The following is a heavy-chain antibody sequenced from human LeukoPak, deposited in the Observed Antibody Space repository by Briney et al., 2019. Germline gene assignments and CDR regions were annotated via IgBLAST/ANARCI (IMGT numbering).Heavy chain of an antibody. D-gene: IGHD5-24*01. CDR1: GYSFTSYW. Sequence: GESLKISCKGSGYSFTSYWIGWVRQMPGKGLGWMGIIYPGDSDTRYSPSFQGQVTISADKSISTAYLQWSSLKASDTAMYYCARGYLGMATIPEYFQHWGQGTLVTVSS. CDR3: ARGYLGMATIPEYFQH. V-gene: IGHV5-51*01. J-gene: IGHJ1*01. CDR2: IYPGDSDT.